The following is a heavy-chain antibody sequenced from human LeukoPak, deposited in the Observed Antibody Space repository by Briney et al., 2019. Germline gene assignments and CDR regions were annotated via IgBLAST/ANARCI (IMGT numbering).Heavy chain of an antibody. J-gene: IGHJ4*02. V-gene: IGHV1-18*01. D-gene: IGHD1-26*01. CDR2: ISAYNGNT. CDR3: ARDRYIVGATTFDY. Sequence: ASVKVSCKASGYTFTSYGISWVRQAPGQGLEWMGWISAYNGNTNYAQKLQGRVTMTTDTSTSTAYMELRSLRSDDTAVYYCARDRYIVGATTFDYWGQGTLVTVPS. CDR1: GYTFTSYG.